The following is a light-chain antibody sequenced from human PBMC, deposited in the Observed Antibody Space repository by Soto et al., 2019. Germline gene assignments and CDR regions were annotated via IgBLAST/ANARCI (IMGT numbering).Light chain of an antibody. CDR2: EVS. Sequence: QSALTQPASVSGSPGQSITISWTGTSSDVGSYNLVSWYQHHPGKAPKLMIYEVSKRPSGVSNRFSGSKSGNTASLTISGLQAEDEADYYCCSYAGSSTHVVFGGGTKVTVL. CDR1: SSDVGSYNL. CDR3: CSYAGSSTHVV. J-gene: IGLJ2*01. V-gene: IGLV2-23*02.